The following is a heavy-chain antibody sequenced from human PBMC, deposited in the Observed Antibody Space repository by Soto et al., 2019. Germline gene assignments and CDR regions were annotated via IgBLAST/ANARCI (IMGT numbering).Heavy chain of an antibody. CDR3: ARGGSYEAFDI. Sequence: PRGSLRLSCAASGFSFSDHYMDWVRQAPGKGLEWVGRIRNKANSYSTKYAASVKGRFTVSRDDSRNSLYLQMNSLKTEDTAVYYCARGGSYEAFDIWGQGTMVTVSS. J-gene: IGHJ3*02. D-gene: IGHD1-26*01. CDR2: IRNKANSYST. V-gene: IGHV3-72*01. CDR1: GFSFSDHY.